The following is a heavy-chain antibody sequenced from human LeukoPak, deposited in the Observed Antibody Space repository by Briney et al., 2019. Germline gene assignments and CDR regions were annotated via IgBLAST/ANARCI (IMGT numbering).Heavy chain of an antibody. J-gene: IGHJ4*02. CDR1: GGSISSGPYN. V-gene: IGHV4-39*01. Sequence: SETLSLTCTVSGGSISSGPYNWGCLRPPQRQGLLWNGNIYYGETTYSDPSLKSRDTISIDTSKNQFYLKLSSRTAADTAVYYCARRDDSSGYHKIFDYLGPGALVT. D-gene: IGHD3-22*01. CDR2: IYYGETT. CDR3: ARRDDSSGYHKIFDY.